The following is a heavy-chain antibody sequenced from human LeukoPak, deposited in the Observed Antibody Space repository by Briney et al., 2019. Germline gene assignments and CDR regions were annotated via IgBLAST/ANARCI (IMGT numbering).Heavy chain of an antibody. D-gene: IGHD6-13*01. CDR2: IYSGGST. V-gene: IGHV3-53*01. CDR1: GFTFSSYV. Sequence: GGSLRLSCAASGFTFSSYVMSWVRQAPGKGLEWVSVIYSGGSTYYADSVKGRFTISRDNSKNTLYLQMNSLRAEDTAVYYCARDSSSWVLNWGQGTLVTVSS. J-gene: IGHJ4*02. CDR3: ARDSSSWVLN.